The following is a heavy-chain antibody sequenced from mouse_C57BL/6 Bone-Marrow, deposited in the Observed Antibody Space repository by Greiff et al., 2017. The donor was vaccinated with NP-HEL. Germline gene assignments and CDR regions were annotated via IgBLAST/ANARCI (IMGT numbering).Heavy chain of an antibody. Sequence: EVQLQQSGPELVKPGASVKLSCKASGYTFTDYYMNWVKQSHGKSLEWIGDINPNNGGTSYNQKFKGKATLTVDKSSSTAYMELRSLTSEDSAVYYCARGRRFAYWGKGTLVTVSA. J-gene: IGHJ3*01. CDR1: GYTFTDYY. CDR3: ARGRRFAY. V-gene: IGHV1-26*01. CDR2: INPNNGGT.